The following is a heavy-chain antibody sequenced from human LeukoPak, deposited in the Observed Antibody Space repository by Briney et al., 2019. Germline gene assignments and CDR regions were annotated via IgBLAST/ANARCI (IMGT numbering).Heavy chain of an antibody. CDR2: IYPGDSDT. CDR1: GYIFTTYW. CDR3: ALFWSGYYGRAGEGFDY. J-gene: IGHJ4*02. Sequence: RGESLKISCKGSGYIFTTYWIGWVRQMPGKGLEWMGIIYPGDSDTRYSPSFQGQVTISADKSISTAYLQWSSLKASDTAMYYCALFWSGYYGRAGEGFDYWGQGTLVTVSS. D-gene: IGHD3-3*01. V-gene: IGHV5-51*01.